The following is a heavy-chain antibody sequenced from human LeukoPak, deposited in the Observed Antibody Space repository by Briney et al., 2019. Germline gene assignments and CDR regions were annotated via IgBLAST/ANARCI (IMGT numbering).Heavy chain of an antibody. D-gene: IGHD1-26*01. Sequence: GGPLRLSCAASGFTFSSYAMSWVRQAPGKGLEWVSAISGSGGSTYYADSVKGRFTISRDNSKNTLYLQMNSLRAEDTAVYYCAKKDSGSYLIAEYFQHWGQGTLVTVSS. V-gene: IGHV3-23*01. CDR2: ISGSGGST. CDR1: GFTFSSYA. J-gene: IGHJ1*01. CDR3: AKKDSGSYLIAEYFQH.